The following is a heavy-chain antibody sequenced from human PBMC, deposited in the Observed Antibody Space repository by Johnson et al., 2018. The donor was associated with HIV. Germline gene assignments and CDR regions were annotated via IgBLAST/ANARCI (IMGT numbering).Heavy chain of an antibody. J-gene: IGHJ3*02. V-gene: IGHV3-23*04. CDR3: ARGGYYDILTGYYALAAFDI. D-gene: IGHD3-9*01. CDR1: GFTFSSYA. Sequence: VQLVESGGGLVQPGGSLRLSCAASGFTFSSYAMSWVRQAPGKGLEWVSSISGRGGTTYYADSVKGRFTISRDNSKNTLYLQMSSLSAEDTALYYCARGGYYDILTGYYALAAFDIWGQGTMVTVSS. CDR2: ISGRGGTT.